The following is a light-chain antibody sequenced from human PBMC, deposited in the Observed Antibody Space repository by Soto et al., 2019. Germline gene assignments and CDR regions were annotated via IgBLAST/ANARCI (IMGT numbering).Light chain of an antibody. CDR1: SGHSSYA. CDR3: QTWGTCILE. CDR2: LNSDGSH. Sequence: QLVLTQSPSASASPGASVKLTCTLSSGHSSYAIAWHQQQPEQGPRYLMKLNSDGSHSKGDGIPDRFSGSSSGAERYLTISSLPSEDAADYYCQTWGTCILEFGGGTKMTVL. J-gene: IGLJ3*02. V-gene: IGLV4-69*01.